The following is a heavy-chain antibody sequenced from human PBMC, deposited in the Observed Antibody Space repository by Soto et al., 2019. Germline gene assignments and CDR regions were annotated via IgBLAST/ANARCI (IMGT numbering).Heavy chain of an antibody. CDR2: ISSSASYR. CDR3: VKDGGDSGSSIAVN. J-gene: IGHJ4*02. CDR1: GFSFGDYY. Sequence: QVQLVESGGRLVKPGGSLRLSCAASGFSFGDYYMSWIRQAPGKGLEWISFISSSASYRDYADSVRCRFTISRDNVNNSLYLQMNSLTVEDTAVYYCVKDGGDSGSSIAVNWGRGTLVTVSS. D-gene: IGHD1-26*01. V-gene: IGHV3-11*06.